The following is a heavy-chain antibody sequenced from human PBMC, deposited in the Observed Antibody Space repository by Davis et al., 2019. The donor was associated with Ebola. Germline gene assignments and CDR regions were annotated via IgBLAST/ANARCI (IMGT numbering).Heavy chain of an antibody. CDR3: ARGGSSTGCSCVDY. V-gene: IGHV3-30-3*01. CDR2: ISYHGINK. Sequence: GGSLRLSCAAAGFTFNSHAMHWVRQAPGKGLEWVAVISYHGINKGCAESVKGRFTISRDNSENTLYLQMNSLRAEDTAIYYCARGGSSTGCSCVDYWGQGTLVTVSS. D-gene: IGHD2-2*01. J-gene: IGHJ4*02. CDR1: GFTFNSHA.